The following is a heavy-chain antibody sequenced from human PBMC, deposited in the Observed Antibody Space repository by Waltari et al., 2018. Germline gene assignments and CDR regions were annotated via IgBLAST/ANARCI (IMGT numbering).Heavy chain of an antibody. J-gene: IGHJ6*02. CDR3: ARGVLCSGGSCYSGEIDV. CDR2: INHSGTT. D-gene: IGHD2-15*01. CDR1: GGSLSGGY. V-gene: IGHV4-34*01. Sequence: QVQLQQWGAGLLKPSETLSLTCGVYGGSLSGGYWNWIRQPPGKGLEWIGEINHSGTTNYNPSLRRRLTIAVDTSKKQFSVRLSTVTAADTAVYYCARGVLCSGGSCYSGEIDVWGQGTTVTVSS.